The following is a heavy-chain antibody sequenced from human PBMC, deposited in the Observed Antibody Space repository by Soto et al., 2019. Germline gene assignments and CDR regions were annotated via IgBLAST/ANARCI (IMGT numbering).Heavy chain of an antibody. CDR1: GVSISSYY. CDR3: ARGPGASDYYFDY. Sequence: PSETLSLTCTVSGVSISSYYGSWIRQPPGKGLEWIGYIYSTGSTNYSPSLKGRVTISLDASKSQFSLKLTSVTAADTAVYYCARGPGASDYYFDYWGPGTLVTVSS. V-gene: IGHV4-59*01. J-gene: IGHJ4*02. D-gene: IGHD3-10*01. CDR2: IYSTGST.